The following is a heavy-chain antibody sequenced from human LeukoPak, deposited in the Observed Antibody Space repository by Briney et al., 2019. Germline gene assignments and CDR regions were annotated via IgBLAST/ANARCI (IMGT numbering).Heavy chain of an antibody. CDR3: ARDQVGATVLVNWFDP. V-gene: IGHV3-30-3*01. CDR2: ISYDGSNK. J-gene: IGHJ5*02. Sequence: GGSLRLSCAASGFTFSSYAMHWVRQAPGKGLEWVAVISYDGSNKYYADSVKGRFTISRDNSKNTLYLQMNSLRAEDTAVYYCARDQVGATVLVNWFDPWGQGTLVTVSS. CDR1: GFTFSSYA. D-gene: IGHD1-26*01.